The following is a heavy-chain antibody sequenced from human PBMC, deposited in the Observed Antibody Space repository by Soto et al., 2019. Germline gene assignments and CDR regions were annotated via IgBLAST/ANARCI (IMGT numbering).Heavy chain of an antibody. CDR3: ARDGYSSSSYYYYGGMDV. CDR2: IIPLFGTA. J-gene: IGHJ6*02. V-gene: IGHV1-69*13. D-gene: IGHD6-6*01. CDR1: GGTFSSYA. Sequence: SVKVSCKASGGTFSSYAISWVRQAPGQGLEWMGGIIPLFGTANYAQKFQGTVTITADESTSAAYMDLSSLSSEDTAVYYCARDGYSSSSYYYYGGMDVWGQGTTVTVSS.